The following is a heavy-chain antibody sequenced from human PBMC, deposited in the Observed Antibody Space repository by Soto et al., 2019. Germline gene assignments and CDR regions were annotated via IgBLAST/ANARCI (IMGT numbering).Heavy chain of an antibody. V-gene: IGHV4-4*07. Sequence: SETLSLTCTVSGGSISSYYWSWIRQPAGKGLEWIGRIYTSGSTNYNPSLKSRVTMSVDTSKNQFSLKLSSVTAADTAVYYCARDRSDYDILTGPYSDYWGQGTLVTVSS. D-gene: IGHD3-9*01. CDR2: IYTSGST. J-gene: IGHJ4*02. CDR3: ARDRSDYDILTGPYSDY. CDR1: GGSISSYY.